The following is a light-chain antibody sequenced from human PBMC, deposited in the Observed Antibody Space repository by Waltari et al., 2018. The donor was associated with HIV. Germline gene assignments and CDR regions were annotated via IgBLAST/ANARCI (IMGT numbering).Light chain of an antibody. V-gene: IGKV3-20*01. CDR3: QQYGNSPPCT. CDR1: QSVNSGY. J-gene: IGKJ2*02. Sequence: EIVLAQSPGTLSLSPGERAILSCRASQSVNSGYLAWYQQKPGQAPRLLIFDTSRRASGIPDRCSGRGSGTDFTLTISSLEPEDFAVYYCQQYGNSPPCTFGQGTKLEIK. CDR2: DTS.